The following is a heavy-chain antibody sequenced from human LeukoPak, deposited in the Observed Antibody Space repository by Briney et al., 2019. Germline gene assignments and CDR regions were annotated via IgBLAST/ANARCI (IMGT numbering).Heavy chain of an antibody. J-gene: IGHJ3*02. CDR2: ISGSGGST. V-gene: IGHV3-23*01. CDR1: GFTFSSYA. CDR3: AKALSFVLMVYANSDAFDI. Sequence: PGGSLRLSCAASGFTFSSYAMSWVRQAPGKGLEWVSAISGSGGSTYYADSVKGRFTISRGNSKNTLYLQMNSLRAEDTAVYYCAKALSFVLMVYANSDAFDIWGQGTMVTVSS. D-gene: IGHD2-8*01.